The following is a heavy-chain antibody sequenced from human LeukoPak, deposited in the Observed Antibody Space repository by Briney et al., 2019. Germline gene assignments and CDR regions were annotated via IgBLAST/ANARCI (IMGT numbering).Heavy chain of an antibody. V-gene: IGHV1-8*01. J-gene: IGHJ5*02. Sequence: ASVKVSCKASGYTFTNYDINWVRQATGQGLEWMGCMYPNSGNTGYAQKFKGRVTMTRDTSISTAYMELSSLRSEDTAVYYCAKAGIVATMNADWLDPWGQGTLVTVSS. D-gene: IGHD5-12*01. CDR3: AKAGIVATMNADWLDP. CDR1: GYTFTNYD. CDR2: MYPNSGNT.